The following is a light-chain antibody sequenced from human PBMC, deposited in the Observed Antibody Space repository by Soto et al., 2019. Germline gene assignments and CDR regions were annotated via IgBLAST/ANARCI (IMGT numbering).Light chain of an antibody. CDR2: DAP. V-gene: IGKV1-13*02. CDR1: QGISNA. Sequence: AIQLTQSPSSLSASVGDTVTITCRASQGISNALAWYQQIPGKPPKLLIYDAPTLESGVPSRFSGSGSGTDFTLTISSLQPGDFATYYCQQFNGLPTFGQGTRLEIK. J-gene: IGKJ5*01. CDR3: QQFNGLPT.